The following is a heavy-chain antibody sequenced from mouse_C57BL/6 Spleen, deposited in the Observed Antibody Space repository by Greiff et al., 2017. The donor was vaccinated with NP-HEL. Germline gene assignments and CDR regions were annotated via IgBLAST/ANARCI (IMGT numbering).Heavy chain of an antibody. D-gene: IGHD3-2*02. CDR1: GYTFTSYW. CDR2: IHPNSGST. Sequence: QVQLQQPGAELVKPGASVKLSCKASGYTFTSYWMHWVKQRPGQGLEWIGMIHPNSGSTNYNEKFKSTATLTVDKSSSTAYMQLSSLTSEDSAVYYCARSGQLRLRGLYYFDYWGQGTTLTVSS. CDR3: ARSGQLRLRGLYYFDY. V-gene: IGHV1-64*01. J-gene: IGHJ2*01.